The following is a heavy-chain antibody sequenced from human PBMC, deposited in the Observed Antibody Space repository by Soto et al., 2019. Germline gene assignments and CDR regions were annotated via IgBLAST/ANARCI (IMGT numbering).Heavy chain of an antibody. CDR1: GFTFDDYA. Sequence: GGSLRLSCAASGFTFDDYAMHWVRQAPGKGLEWVSGISWNSGSIGYVDSVKGRFTISRDNAKNSLYLQMHSLRAEDTALYYCAKDGFAVAGMSFDYWGQGALVTVSS. D-gene: IGHD6-19*01. J-gene: IGHJ4*02. V-gene: IGHV3-9*01. CDR2: ISWNSGSI. CDR3: AKDGFAVAGMSFDY.